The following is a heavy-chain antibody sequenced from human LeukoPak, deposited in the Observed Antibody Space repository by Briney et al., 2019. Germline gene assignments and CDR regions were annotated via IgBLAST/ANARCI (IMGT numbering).Heavy chain of an antibody. CDR3: ARGPIQLWIHNTMDV. Sequence: GGSLRLSCTGSGFTFGDHAMSWVRQAPGKGLEWVGFIRSKAYRGTTEYAASVKGRFTISRDDSASIAYLQMNSLRTEDTAVYYCARGPIQLWIHNTMDVWGQGTTVTVSS. D-gene: IGHD5-18*01. J-gene: IGHJ6*02. V-gene: IGHV3-49*04. CDR1: GFTFGDHA. CDR2: IRSKAYRGTT.